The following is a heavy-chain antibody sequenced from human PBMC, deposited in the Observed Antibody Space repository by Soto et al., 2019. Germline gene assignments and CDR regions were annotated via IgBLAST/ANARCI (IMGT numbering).Heavy chain of an antibody. CDR3: ARSLHDYRASTYYYYMDV. D-gene: IGHD4-4*01. V-gene: IGHV3-13*01. J-gene: IGHJ6*03. CDR1: GFTFSSYD. Sequence: GGSLRLSCAASGFTFSSYDMHWVRQATGKGLEWVSAIGTAGDTYYPGSVKGRFTISRENAKNSLYLQMNSLRAGDTAVYYCARSLHDYRASTYYYYMDVWGKGTTVTVSS. CDR2: IGTAGDT.